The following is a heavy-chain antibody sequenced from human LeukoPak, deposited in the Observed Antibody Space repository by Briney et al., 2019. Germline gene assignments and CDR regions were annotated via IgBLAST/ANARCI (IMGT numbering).Heavy chain of an antibody. CDR1: GGSISSGGYS. D-gene: IGHD3-22*01. CDR3: ARANYYYDSSGYYYNYYFDS. Sequence: SETLSLTCAVSGGSISSGGYSWSWIRQPPGKGLEWIGYIYRSGTTHYNLSLKSRVTISADRSKNQFSLRLSSMTAADTAVYYCARANYYYDSSGYYYNYYFDSWGQGALVTVSS. V-gene: IGHV4-30-2*01. J-gene: IGHJ4*02. CDR2: IYRSGTT.